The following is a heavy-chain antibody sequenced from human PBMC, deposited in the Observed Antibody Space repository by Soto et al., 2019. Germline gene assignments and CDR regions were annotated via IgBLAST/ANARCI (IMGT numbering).Heavy chain of an antibody. CDR3: AYSSTPFDY. CDR1: GFTCSRFA. Sequence: AGGSLRLSCSASGFTCSRFAMHWLRQAPGEGQGLRRGLEWVSAISGSGGSTYYADSVKGRFTISRDNSKNTLYLQMNSLRAEDTAVYYCAYSSTPFDYWGQGTLVTVS. V-gene: IGHV3-23*01. J-gene: IGHJ4*02. CDR2: ISGSGGST. D-gene: IGHD6-13*01.